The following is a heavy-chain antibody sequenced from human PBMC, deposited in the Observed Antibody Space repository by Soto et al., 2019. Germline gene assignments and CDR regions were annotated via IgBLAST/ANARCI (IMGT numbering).Heavy chain of an antibody. J-gene: IGHJ5*02. V-gene: IGHV4-4*07. CDR1: GGSISSYY. D-gene: IGHD3-3*01. Sequence: QVQLQESGPGLVKPSETLSLTCTVSGGSISSYYWSWIRQPAGKGLEWIGRIYTSGSTNYNPSLKSRVTMSVDTSKNQFSLKLSSVTAADTAVYYCARDSSGDFWSGYLIGSNWFDPWGQGTLVTVSS. CDR3: ARDSSGDFWSGYLIGSNWFDP. CDR2: IYTSGST.